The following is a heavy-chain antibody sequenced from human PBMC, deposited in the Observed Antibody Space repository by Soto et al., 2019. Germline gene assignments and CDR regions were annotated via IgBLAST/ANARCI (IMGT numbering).Heavy chain of an antibody. Sequence: QVQLVQSGAEVKKPGASVKVSCKASGYTFTSYGISWVRQAPGQGLEWMGWISGYNGNTKYAQKLQGRVTMTTDTSTSTAYMGLRSRRSQDTTVYYCAIVLGGQIVDYWGQGTLVTVSS. CDR1: GYTFTSYG. CDR3: AIVLGGQIVDY. V-gene: IGHV1-18*01. CDR2: ISGYNGNT. J-gene: IGHJ4*02. D-gene: IGHD3-10*02.